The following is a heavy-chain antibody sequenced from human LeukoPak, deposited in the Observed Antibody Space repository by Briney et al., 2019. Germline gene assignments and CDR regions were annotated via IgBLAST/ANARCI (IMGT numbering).Heavy chain of an antibody. Sequence: ASVKVSCKASGYTFTRYYMHWVRQAPGQGLEWMGWINPNSGGTNYAQKFQGRVTMTGDTSISTAYTELSRLRPDDTAVYYCARVDTVGTVNPFYWGQGTLVTVSS. CDR1: GYTFTRYY. CDR2: INPNSGGT. J-gene: IGHJ4*02. V-gene: IGHV1-2*02. D-gene: IGHD5-12*01. CDR3: ARVDTVGTVNPFY.